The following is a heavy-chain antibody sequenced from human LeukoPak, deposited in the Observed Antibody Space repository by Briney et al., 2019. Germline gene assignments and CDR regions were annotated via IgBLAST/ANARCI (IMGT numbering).Heavy chain of an antibody. Sequence: GEYLKISCKGSGNSFTNNWTAWVRQVPGKGLEWLGIISPDNSDIRYRPPFQGQVTITADRSITAAYLQWSSLKASDTAMYYCVKRRYNVYETSLWDPDYWGQGTLVTVSS. CDR3: VKRRYNVYETSLWDPDY. V-gene: IGHV5-51*01. J-gene: IGHJ4*02. CDR1: GNSFTNNW. D-gene: IGHD1-14*01. CDR2: ISPDNSDI.